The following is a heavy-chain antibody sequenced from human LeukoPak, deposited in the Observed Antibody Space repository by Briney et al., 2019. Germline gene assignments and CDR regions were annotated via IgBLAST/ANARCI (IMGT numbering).Heavy chain of an antibody. CDR1: GLTFSSYA. V-gene: IGHV3-23*01. J-gene: IGHJ5*02. Sequence: GGSLRLSCAASGLTFSSYAMNWVRQAPGKGLEWVSAISGSGGNTYYADSVKGRFTISRDNSKNTLYLQMNSLRAEDTAVYYCAKYVVAATRWFDPWGQGTLVTVSS. CDR3: AKYVVAATRWFDP. CDR2: ISGSGGNT. D-gene: IGHD2-15*01.